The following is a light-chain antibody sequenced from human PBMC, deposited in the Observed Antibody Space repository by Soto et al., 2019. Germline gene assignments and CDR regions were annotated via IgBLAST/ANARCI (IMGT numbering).Light chain of an antibody. J-gene: IGKJ4*01. CDR2: DAS. V-gene: IGKV3-20*01. Sequence: EFGLSQSPGTVSLCPGERATLSCRASQTVRNNYLAWYQQKPGQAPRLLIYDASSRATGIPDRFSGGGSGTDFTLTISRLEPEDFAVYYCQQFSSYPLTFGGGTKVDIK. CDR1: QTVRNNY. CDR3: QQFSSYPLT.